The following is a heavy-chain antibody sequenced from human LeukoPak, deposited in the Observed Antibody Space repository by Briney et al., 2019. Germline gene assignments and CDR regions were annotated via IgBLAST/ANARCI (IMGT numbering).Heavy chain of an antibody. CDR3: ARDSSSEEPSDY. Sequence: GGSLRLSCAASGFILSDSAVHWVRQASGKGLEWIGRIRSKANNYATAYADSLKGRFTVSRDDSKNTAYLQMNSLKIEDTAVYYCARDSSSEEPSDYWGQGTLVTVSS. D-gene: IGHD6-6*01. CDR2: IRSKANNYAT. V-gene: IGHV3-73*01. CDR1: GFILSDSA. J-gene: IGHJ4*02.